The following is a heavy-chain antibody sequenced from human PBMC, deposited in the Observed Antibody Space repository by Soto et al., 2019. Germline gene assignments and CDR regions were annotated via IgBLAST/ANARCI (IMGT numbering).Heavy chain of an antibody. CDR1: AFNFRDYW. Sequence: EVQLVESGGGLVQPGGSLRLSCAASAFNFRDYWMSWVRQAPGKGLEWEAKINEDGSEKYYVDSVKGRFTISRDNAKNSLYLQMNSLTVEDTAMYYCARASSSTSGAIDYWGQGTLVTVSS. D-gene: IGHD2-2*01. CDR3: ARASSSTSGAIDY. V-gene: IGHV3-7*04. J-gene: IGHJ4*02. CDR2: INEDGSEK.